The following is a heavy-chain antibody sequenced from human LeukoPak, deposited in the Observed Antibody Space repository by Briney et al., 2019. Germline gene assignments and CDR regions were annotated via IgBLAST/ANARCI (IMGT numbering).Heavy chain of an antibody. V-gene: IGHV3-23*01. Sequence: SGGSLRLSCAASGFTFSSYAMSWVRQAPGKGLEWVSAINGNGGSTYYTDSVKGRFVISRDNSKNTLYLQMNSLRAEDTAVYYCAKGIDSRSLFDYWGQGTLVTVSS. D-gene: IGHD6-6*01. J-gene: IGHJ4*02. CDR3: AKGIDSRSLFDY. CDR1: GFTFSSYA. CDR2: INGNGGST.